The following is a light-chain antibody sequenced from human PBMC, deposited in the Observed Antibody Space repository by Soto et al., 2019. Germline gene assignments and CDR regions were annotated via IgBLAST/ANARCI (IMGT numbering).Light chain of an antibody. V-gene: IGKV3-15*01. CDR3: QQYNNWPSWT. Sequence: EIVLTQSPATLSLSPGERVTLSCRASQSISFNLAWYQQKPVQAPRLLIYISSTRSAGIPARFSGSGSGTEFTLTTSSLQSEDSAIYYCQQYNNWPSWTFGQGTKVDIK. J-gene: IGKJ1*01. CDR1: QSISFN. CDR2: ISS.